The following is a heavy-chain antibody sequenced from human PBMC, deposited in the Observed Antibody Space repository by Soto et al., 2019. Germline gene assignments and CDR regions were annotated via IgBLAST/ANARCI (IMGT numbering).Heavy chain of an antibody. CDR2: MNPNSGNT. CDR1: GYTFTSYD. V-gene: IGHV1-8*01. D-gene: IGHD2-2*01. J-gene: IGHJ6*03. Sequence: ASVKVSCKASGYTFTSYDINWVRQATGQGLEWMGWMNPNSGNTGYAQKFQGRVTMTRNTSISTAYMELSSLRSEDTAVYRCARGVPLSYGSSTRCRAYKNIDVWGKGTTVTVSS. CDR3: ARGVPLSYGSSTRCRAYKNIDV.